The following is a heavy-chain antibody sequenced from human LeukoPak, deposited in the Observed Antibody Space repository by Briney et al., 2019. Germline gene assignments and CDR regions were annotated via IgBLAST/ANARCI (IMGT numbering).Heavy chain of an antibody. CDR2: ISSDGDST. CDR3: TRAYYYASGTCHP. CDR1: GFTFSNSW. D-gene: IGHD3-10*01. Sequence: GGSLRLSCAASGFTFSNSWMYWVRQAPGKGLVWVSRISSDGDSTTYADPVKGRFIVSRDNAKNTLYLQMNRLRAEDTALYYCTRAYYYASGTCHPWGQGTLVTVSS. V-gene: IGHV3-74*01. J-gene: IGHJ4*02.